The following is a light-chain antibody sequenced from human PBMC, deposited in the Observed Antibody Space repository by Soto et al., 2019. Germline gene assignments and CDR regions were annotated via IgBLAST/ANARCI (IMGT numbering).Light chain of an antibody. J-gene: IGKJ1*01. V-gene: IGKV3-20*01. Sequence: EIVLTQSPGTLSLSPGERATISCRARQSVSSSYFAWYQQRFGQAPRLLIYGASSRATGIPDRFSGSGSGTDFTLTISRLEPEDFAVYYCQQYGSSSWTFGQGTKVEIK. CDR3: QQYGSSSWT. CDR1: QSVSSSY. CDR2: GAS.